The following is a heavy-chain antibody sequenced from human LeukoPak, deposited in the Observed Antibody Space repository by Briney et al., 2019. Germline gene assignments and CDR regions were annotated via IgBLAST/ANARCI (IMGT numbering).Heavy chain of an antibody. Sequence: SETLSLTCIVSGGSISSSIYYWAWVRQPPGKGLEWIGTVFYNGATQYSPSLRSRVTISIDTSTNQFSLKLSSVTAADTAVYYCARDSYYGSGSIYWGQGTLVTVSS. V-gene: IGHV4-39*07. J-gene: IGHJ4*02. D-gene: IGHD3-10*01. CDR3: ARDSYYGSGSIY. CDR1: GGSISSSIYY. CDR2: VFYNGAT.